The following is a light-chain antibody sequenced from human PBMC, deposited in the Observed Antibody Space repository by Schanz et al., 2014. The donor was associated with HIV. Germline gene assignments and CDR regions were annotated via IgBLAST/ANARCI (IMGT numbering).Light chain of an antibody. V-gene: IGKV3-20*01. J-gene: IGKJ2*01. CDR3: QQYDSSPYT. CDR2: GAS. CDR1: QRVSSY. Sequence: EIVLTQSPGTLSLSLGERATLSCRASQRVSSYLAWYHQKPGQAPRLLIYGASTRATGIPDRFSGSGSETDFTLTITRLEPEDFAVYYCQQYDSSPYTFGRGTKLDI.